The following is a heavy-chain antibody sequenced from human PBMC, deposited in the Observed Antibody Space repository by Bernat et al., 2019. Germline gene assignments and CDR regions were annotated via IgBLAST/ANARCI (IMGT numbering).Heavy chain of an antibody. CDR3: ARDKWENFDY. J-gene: IGHJ4*02. Sequence: EVQLVESGGGLVEPGGSLRLSCAASGFTFRSYSMTWVRQAPGKGLEWVSYISSSSTTTYSADSLKSRFTISRDSAKNLLFLQMDSLRVEDTAVYYCARDKWENFDYWGQGTLVTVSS. CDR2: ISSSSTTT. CDR1: GFTFRSYS. V-gene: IGHV3-48*01. D-gene: IGHD1-26*01.